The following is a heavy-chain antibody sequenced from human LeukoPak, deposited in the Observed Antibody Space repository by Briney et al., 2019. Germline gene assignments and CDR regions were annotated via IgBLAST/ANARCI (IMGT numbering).Heavy chain of an antibody. CDR2: IYYSGST. J-gene: IGHJ3*02. D-gene: IGHD4-17*01. CDR3: ARAFPFDDYGDPDAFDI. V-gene: IGHV4-30-4*08. CDR1: GVSMSSGAFY. Sequence: PSQTLSLTCTVSGVSMSSGAFYWSWIRQHPGKGLEWIGNIYYSGSTYYNPSLKSRVTISVDRSKNQFSLKLTSVTAVDTAVYYCARAFPFDDYGDPDAFDIWGQGTMVTVSS.